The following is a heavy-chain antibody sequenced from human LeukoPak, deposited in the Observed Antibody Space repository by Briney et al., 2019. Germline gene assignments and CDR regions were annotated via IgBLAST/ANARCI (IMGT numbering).Heavy chain of an antibody. CDR1: GGSISSYY. D-gene: IGHD4-17*01. V-gene: IGHV4-59*01. CDR2: VFYSGST. CDR3: AREVGDYVGVFDC. J-gene: IGHJ4*02. Sequence: SETLSLTCTVSGGSISSYYWSWIRQPPGKGLEWIGDVFYSGSTNYNPSLKSRVTISVDMSKNQYSLKFASVTAADTAVYYCAREVGDYVGVFDCWGQGTLVTVCS.